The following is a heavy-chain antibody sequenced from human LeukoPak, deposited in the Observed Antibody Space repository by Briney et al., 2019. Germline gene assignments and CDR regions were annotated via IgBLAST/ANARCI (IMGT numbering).Heavy chain of an antibody. CDR1: GFTFSSYA. J-gene: IGHJ4*02. CDR2: ISASGGST. D-gene: IGHD4-23*01. V-gene: IGHV3-23*01. CDR3: ARGMATVVVRSFDY. Sequence: GGSLRLSCAASGFTFSSYAMSWVRQAPGKGLEWVSAISASGGSTYYADSVKGRFTISRDKSKNTLYLQMNSLRSDDTAVYYCARGMATVVVRSFDYWGQGTLVTVSS.